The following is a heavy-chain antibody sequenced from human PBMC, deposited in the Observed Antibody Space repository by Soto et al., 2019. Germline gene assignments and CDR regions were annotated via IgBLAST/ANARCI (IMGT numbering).Heavy chain of an antibody. J-gene: IGHJ6*02. V-gene: IGHV3-33*01. D-gene: IGHD3-3*01. CDR1: GFTFSSYG. CDR2: IWYDGSNK. Sequence: GGSLRLSCAASGFTFSSYGMHWVRQAPGKGLEWVAVIWYDGSNKYYADSVKGRFTISRDNSKNTLYLQMNSLRAEDTAVYYCARDVGLSYDFWSGYSSRVKYYYGMDVWGQGTTVTVSS. CDR3: ARDVGLSYDFWSGYSSRVKYYYGMDV.